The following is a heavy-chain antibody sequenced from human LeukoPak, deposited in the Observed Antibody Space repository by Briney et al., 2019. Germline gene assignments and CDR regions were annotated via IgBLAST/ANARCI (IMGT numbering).Heavy chain of an antibody. CDR1: GGSISSGGYY. CDR3: ARDYGDYGMDV. Sequence: SETLSLTCTVSGGSISSGGYYWSWIRQHPGKGLEWIRYIYYSGSTYYNPSLKSRVTISVDTSKNQFSLKLSSVTAADTAVYYCARDYGDYGMDVWGQGTTVTVSS. J-gene: IGHJ6*02. V-gene: IGHV4-31*03. CDR2: IYYSGST. D-gene: IGHD4-17*01.